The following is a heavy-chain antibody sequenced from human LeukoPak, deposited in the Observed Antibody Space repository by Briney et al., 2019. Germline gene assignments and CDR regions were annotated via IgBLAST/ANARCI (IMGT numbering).Heavy chain of an antibody. CDR1: GGSISSYY. CDR3: AKLNLRPGDY. Sequence: PSETLSPTCTVSGGSISSYYWSWIRQPPGKGLEWIGYIYYSGSTNYNPSLKSRVTISVDTSKNQFSLKLSSVTAADTAVYYCAKLNLRPGDYWGQGTLVAVSS. CDR2: IYYSGST. V-gene: IGHV4-59*01. J-gene: IGHJ4*02. D-gene: IGHD5/OR15-5a*01.